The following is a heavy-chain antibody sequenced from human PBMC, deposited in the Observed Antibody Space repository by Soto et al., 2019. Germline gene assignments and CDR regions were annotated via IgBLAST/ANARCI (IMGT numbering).Heavy chain of an antibody. CDR1: GFSFTGYY. CDR3: AKDLTRQLAYWLDP. CDR2: INAHSGGA. V-gene: IGHV1-2*02. Sequence: ASVKVSCKASGFSFTGYYIHWLLQAPGQGLEWMGWINAHSGGAEYAQKFQGRVTLTRDTSIATAYLTLTSLTSDDTALYYCAKDLTRQLAYWLDPWGQGTQVTVSS. J-gene: IGHJ5*02. D-gene: IGHD6-6*01.